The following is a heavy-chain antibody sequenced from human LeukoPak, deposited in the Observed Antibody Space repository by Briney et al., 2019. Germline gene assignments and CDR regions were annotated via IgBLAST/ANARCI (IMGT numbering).Heavy chain of an antibody. V-gene: IGHV3-7*01. CDR1: GFAFSRFW. Sequence: GGSLRLSCAVSGFAFSRFWMSWVRQSPGKGQEWVANINEDGSEKYYVDSVRGRFTISRDNAQNSLYLNMNSLRVEDTAVYFCAKGGHLDNWGQGTLVTVSS. J-gene: IGHJ4*02. CDR2: INEDGSEK. CDR3: AKGGHLDN.